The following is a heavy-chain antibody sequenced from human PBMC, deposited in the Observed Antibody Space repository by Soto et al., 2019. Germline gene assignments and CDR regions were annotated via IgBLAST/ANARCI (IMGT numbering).Heavy chain of an antibody. CDR2: IISGGSRV. CDR3: ARERTSKGGMDV. CDR1: GFTFSNDW. J-gene: IGHJ6*02. Sequence: LRLSCAASGFTFSNDWMNWVRQGPGKGLEWVSRIISGGSRVSYADSVKGRFTIARDNAKNTLYLEMHSLTAEDTAVYYCARERTSKGGMDVWGQGTTVTVSS. V-gene: IGHV3-74*01.